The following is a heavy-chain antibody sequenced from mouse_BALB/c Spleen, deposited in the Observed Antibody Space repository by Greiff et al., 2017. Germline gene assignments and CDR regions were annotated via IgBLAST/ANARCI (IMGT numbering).Heavy chain of an antibody. D-gene: IGHD2-3*01. V-gene: IGHV5-4*02. Sequence: EVKLMESGGGLVKPGGSLKLSCAASGFTFSDYYMYWVRQTPEKRLEWVATISDGGSYTYYPDSVKGRFTISRDNAKNNLYLQMSSLKSEDTAMYYCARGGGYYKGGFAYWGQGTLVTVSA. CDR1: GFTFSDYY. J-gene: IGHJ3*01. CDR3: ARGGGYYKGGFAY. CDR2: ISDGGSYT.